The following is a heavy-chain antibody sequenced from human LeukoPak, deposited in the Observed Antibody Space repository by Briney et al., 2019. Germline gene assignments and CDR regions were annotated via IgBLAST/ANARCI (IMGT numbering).Heavy chain of an antibody. J-gene: IGHJ5*02. CDR1: GFTFSSYA. D-gene: IGHD2-2*01. CDR2: ISYDGSNK. Sequence: GGSLRLSCAASGFTFSSYAMHWVRQAPGKGLEWVAVISYDGSNKYYADSVNGRFTISRDNSKNTLYLQMTSLRAEDTAVYYCARDAYCSSTSCTYNWFDPWGQGTLVTVSS. V-gene: IGHV3-30*04. CDR3: ARDAYCSSTSCTYNWFDP.